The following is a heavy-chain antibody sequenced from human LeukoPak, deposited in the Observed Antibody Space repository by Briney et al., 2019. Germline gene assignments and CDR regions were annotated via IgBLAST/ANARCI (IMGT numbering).Heavy chain of an antibody. Sequence: PGRSLRLSCAASGFTFSSYGMHWVRQAPGKGLEWVAVISYDGSNKYYADSVKGRFTISRDNSKNTLYLQMNSLRAEDTAVYYCAKDPRGSYYDSGSYYDYWDQGTLVTVSS. D-gene: IGHD3-10*01. CDR2: ISYDGSNK. J-gene: IGHJ4*02. V-gene: IGHV3-30*18. CDR1: GFTFSSYG. CDR3: AKDPRGSYYDSGSYYDY.